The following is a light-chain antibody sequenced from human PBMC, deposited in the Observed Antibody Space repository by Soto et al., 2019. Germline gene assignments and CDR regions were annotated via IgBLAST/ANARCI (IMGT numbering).Light chain of an antibody. Sequence: IQMTQSPSTLSASVGDRVTLTCRASPSISSWLAWYQQKPGKAPKLLIYDASSLESGVPSRFSGSGSGTEFTLTISSLQPDDFATYYCQQYNNYSTWTFGQGTKVDI. CDR1: PSISSW. V-gene: IGKV1-5*01. CDR3: QQYNNYSTWT. CDR2: DAS. J-gene: IGKJ1*01.